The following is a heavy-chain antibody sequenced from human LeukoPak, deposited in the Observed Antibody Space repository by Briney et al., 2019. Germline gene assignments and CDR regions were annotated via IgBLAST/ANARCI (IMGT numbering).Heavy chain of an antibody. D-gene: IGHD6-25*01. CDR3: AREGKEAAPNNYNYSGRDV. Sequence: ASVKVSCKASGYTFTGYYMHWVRQAPGQGLEWMGWTNPNSGGTNYAQKLQGRVTVTTDTSTNTAYMELRSLRSDDTAVYYCAREGKEAAPNNYNYSGRDVWAQGPRSPSP. CDR1: GYTFTGYY. CDR2: TNPNSGGT. J-gene: IGHJ6*02. V-gene: IGHV1-2*02.